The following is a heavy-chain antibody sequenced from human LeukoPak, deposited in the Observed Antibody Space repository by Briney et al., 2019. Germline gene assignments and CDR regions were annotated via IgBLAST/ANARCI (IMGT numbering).Heavy chain of an antibody. CDR2: MNPNSGNT. CDR3: ARGRRDDYVWGSYHLDDY. D-gene: IGHD3-16*02. V-gene: IGHV1-8*01. CDR1: GYTFTSYD. J-gene: IGHJ4*02. Sequence: ASVKVSCKASGYTFTSYDINWVRQATGQGLEWMGWMNPNSGNTGYAQKFQGRVTMTRNTSISTAHMELSSLRSEDTAVYYCARGRRDDYVWGSYHLDDYWGQGTLVTVSS.